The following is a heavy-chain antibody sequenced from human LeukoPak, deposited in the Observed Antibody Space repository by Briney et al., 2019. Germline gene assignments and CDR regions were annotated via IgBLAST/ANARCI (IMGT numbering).Heavy chain of an antibody. CDR2: LSNSGGST. J-gene: IGHJ4*02. CDR1: GFTFTTYA. D-gene: IGHD4-11*01. V-gene: IGHV3-23*01. CDR3: ASNPNLAL. Sequence: PGRSLRLTCATSGFTFTTYAITWARQAPGKGLEWVSSLSNSGGSTYYADSVKGRFTISRDNSMSTLYLQMNSLRAEDTAVYYCASNPNLALWGRGTLVTVSS.